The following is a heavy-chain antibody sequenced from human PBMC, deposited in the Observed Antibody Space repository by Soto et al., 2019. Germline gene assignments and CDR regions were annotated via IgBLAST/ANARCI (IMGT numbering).Heavy chain of an antibody. CDR3: ARVGGLGCCSGGSCPHLWVDNWFDP. D-gene: IGHD2-15*01. J-gene: IGHJ5*02. Sequence: QVQLVQSGAEVKKPGSSVKVSCKASGGTFSSYAISWVRQAPGQGLEWMGGIIPIFGTANYAQKFQGRVTITADKSTSTAYKELSSLRSEDTAVYYCARVGGLGCCSGGSCPHLWVDNWFDPWGQGTLVTVSS. CDR1: GGTFSSYA. V-gene: IGHV1-69*06. CDR2: IIPIFGTA.